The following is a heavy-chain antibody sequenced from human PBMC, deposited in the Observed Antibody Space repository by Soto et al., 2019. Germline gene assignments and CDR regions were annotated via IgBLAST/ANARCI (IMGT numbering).Heavy chain of an antibody. CDR3: ARGGDSYGRDDGMDV. V-gene: IGHV4-59*01. CDR1: GASINSYY. Sequence: SETLSLTCSVSGASINSYYWSWIRQPPEKGLAWIGYIHNSGSTNYNPSLKSRVTMSLDASKNQFSLKFTSLTAADTAVYSCARGGDSYGRDDGMDVWGQGXTVTVSS. J-gene: IGHJ6*02. D-gene: IGHD5-18*01. CDR2: IHNSGST.